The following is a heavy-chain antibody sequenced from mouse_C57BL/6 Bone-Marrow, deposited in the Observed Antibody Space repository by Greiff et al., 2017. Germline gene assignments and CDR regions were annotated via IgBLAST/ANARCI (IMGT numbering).Heavy chain of an antibody. CDR2: IYPGSGST. CDR3: ASSHYYGSSSHYFDC. D-gene: IGHD1-1*01. V-gene: IGHV1-55*01. CDR1: GYTFTSYW. J-gene: IGHJ2*01. Sequence: VQLQQPGAELVKPGASVKMSCKASGYTFTSYWITWVKQRPGQGLEWIGDIYPGSGSTNYNEKFKSKATLTVDTSSSTAYMQLSSLTSEDSAVYYCASSHYYGSSSHYFDCWGQGTTLTVSS.